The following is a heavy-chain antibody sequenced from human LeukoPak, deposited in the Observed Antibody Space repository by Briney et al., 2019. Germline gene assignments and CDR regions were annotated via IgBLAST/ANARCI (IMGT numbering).Heavy chain of an antibody. CDR3: AGGRGYTYGLGF. J-gene: IGHJ4*02. V-gene: IGHV4-59*02. D-gene: IGHD5-18*01. Sequence: SETLSLTCSVSGGSVSSYYWSWIRQPPGKGPEWIGYISYSGGTNYNPSLKSRVTMAVDTSKNQLSLKLSSVTPADTAVYYCAGGRGYTYGLGFWGQGTLVTVSS. CDR2: ISYSGGT. CDR1: GGSVSSYY.